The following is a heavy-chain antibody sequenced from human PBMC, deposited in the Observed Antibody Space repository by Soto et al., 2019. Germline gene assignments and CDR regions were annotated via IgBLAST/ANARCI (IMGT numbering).Heavy chain of an antibody. CDR2: ISYDESNK. CDR3: AKDLEQELVQYLDS. Sequence: QVQLVQSGGGVVPPGRSLRLSCAASGFTFSRYGMHWVRQAPGKGLEWLAVISYDESNKYYADSVKGRFTISRDNSKNTLYLQMNSLRTEDTVVYYCAKDLEQELVQYLDSWGQGTLVTVSS. V-gene: IGHV3-30*18. D-gene: IGHD6-13*01. J-gene: IGHJ4*02. CDR1: GFTFSRYG.